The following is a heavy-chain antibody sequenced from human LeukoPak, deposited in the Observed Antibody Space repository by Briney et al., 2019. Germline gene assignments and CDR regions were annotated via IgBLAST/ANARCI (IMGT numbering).Heavy chain of an antibody. J-gene: IGHJ4*02. CDR3: TRSPDIDILTGYSRYYFDY. V-gene: IGHV5-51*01. CDR2: IYPGDSYT. CDR1: GCSFTSYW. D-gene: IGHD3-9*01. Sequence: GESLKISCKGAGCSFTSYWIGWVRQMPGKGLEWMGVIYPGDSYTRYSPSFQGQGTISADKSISTAYLQWNSLKASDTAIYYCTRSPDIDILTGYSRYYFDYWGQGTLVTVSS.